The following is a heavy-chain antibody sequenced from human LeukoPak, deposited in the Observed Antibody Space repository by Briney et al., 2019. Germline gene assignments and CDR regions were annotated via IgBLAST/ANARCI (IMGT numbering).Heavy chain of an antibody. CDR1: GYTFTNYG. J-gene: IGHJ4*02. CDR2: ISGYNGNT. D-gene: IGHD6-13*01. CDR3: ARDSLAAATY. Sequence: ASVKVSCKTSGYTFTNYGISWVRQAPGQGPEWMGWISGYNGNTNYVQKFQGRVTMTTDTSTSTAYMELRSLRSDDTAVYYCARDSLAAATYWGQGTLVTVSS. V-gene: IGHV1-18*01.